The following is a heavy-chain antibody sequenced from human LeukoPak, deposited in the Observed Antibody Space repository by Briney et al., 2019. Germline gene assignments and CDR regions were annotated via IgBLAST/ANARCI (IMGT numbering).Heavy chain of an antibody. Sequence: AGGSLRLSCAASGFTFSSYSMNWVRQAPGKGLEWVSSISSSSSYIYYADSVKGRFTISRDNAKNSLYLQMNSLRAEDTAVYYCARAPATGDITMVRGMNSYWGQGTLVTVSS. V-gene: IGHV3-21*01. CDR1: GFTFSSYS. CDR2: ISSSSSYI. J-gene: IGHJ4*02. CDR3: ARAPATGDITMVRGMNSY. D-gene: IGHD3-10*01.